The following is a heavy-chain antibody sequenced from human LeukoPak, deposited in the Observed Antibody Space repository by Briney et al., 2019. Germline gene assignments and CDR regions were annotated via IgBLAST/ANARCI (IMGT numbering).Heavy chain of an antibody. CDR1: GFTFSSYA. Sequence: QTGGSLRLSCAASGFTFSSYAMSWVRQAPGKGLEWVSVIYSGGSTYYADSVKGRFTISRDNSKNTLYLQMNSLRAEDTAVYYCARARQLGAFDIWGQGTMVTVSS. CDR3: ARARQLGAFDI. J-gene: IGHJ3*02. V-gene: IGHV3-53*01. CDR2: IYSGGST. D-gene: IGHD6-6*01.